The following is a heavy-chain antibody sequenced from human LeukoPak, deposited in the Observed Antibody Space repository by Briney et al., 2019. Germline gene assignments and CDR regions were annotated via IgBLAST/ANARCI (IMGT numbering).Heavy chain of an antibody. D-gene: IGHD4-23*01. CDR1: GFTFSNYW. CDR2: IKQDGGEK. V-gene: IGHV3-7*03. CDR3: ARDTAVWDS. Sequence: GGSLRLSCAASGFTFSNYWMSWVRQAPGKGLEWVANIKQDGGEKYYVGSVKGRFTISRDNAKSSLYLQMNSLRAEDTAVYYCARDTAVWDSWGQGTLVTVSS. J-gene: IGHJ4*02.